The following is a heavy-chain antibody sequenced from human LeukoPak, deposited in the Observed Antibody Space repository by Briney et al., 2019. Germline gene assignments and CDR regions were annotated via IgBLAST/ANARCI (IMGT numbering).Heavy chain of an antibody. CDR3: AKENSGYGGGFDY. CDR2: ISYDGSNK. CDR1: GFTFSSYA. D-gene: IGHD5-12*01. V-gene: IGHV3-30-3*01. Sequence: PGGSLRLSCAASGFTFSSYAMHWVRQAPGKGLEWVAVISYDGSNKYFADSVKGRFTISRDNSKNTLYLQMNSLRAEDTAVYYCAKENSGYGGGFDYWGQGTLVTVSS. J-gene: IGHJ4*02.